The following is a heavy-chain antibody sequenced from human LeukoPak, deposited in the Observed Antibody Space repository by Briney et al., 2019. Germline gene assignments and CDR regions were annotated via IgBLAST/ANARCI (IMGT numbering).Heavy chain of an antibody. D-gene: IGHD6-13*01. CDR3: ARDRHGYFDY. J-gene: IGHJ4*02. CDR2: ISHNGETK. Sequence: GSLRLSCAASGFAFSRYWMTWVRQAPGKGLEAISYISHNGETKYYADSVKGRLSISRDNAKSSLYLQMNSLRVEDTAVYYCARDRHGYFDYWGQGTLVTVSS. V-gene: IGHV3-48*04. CDR1: GFAFSRYW.